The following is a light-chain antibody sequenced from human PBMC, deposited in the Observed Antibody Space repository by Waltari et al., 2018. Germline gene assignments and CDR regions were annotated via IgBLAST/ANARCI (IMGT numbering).Light chain of an antibody. CDR1: QSISNW. Sequence: DIQMTQSPSTLSASVGDRFTITCRASQSISNWLAWYQQKPGKAPKLLIYKASTLESGVTSRFIGSGSGTEFTLTIISLQPDDFATYYCQQYNSYSLLTFGGGTKVEIK. V-gene: IGKV1-5*03. CDR2: KAS. J-gene: IGKJ4*01. CDR3: QQYNSYSLLT.